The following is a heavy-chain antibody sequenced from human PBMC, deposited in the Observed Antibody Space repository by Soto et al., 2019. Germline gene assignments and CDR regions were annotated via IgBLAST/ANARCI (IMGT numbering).Heavy chain of an antibody. CDR2: IWHDGNNK. CDR3: AKGTYYYGSAPYYFDY. D-gene: IGHD3-10*01. Sequence: PGGSLRLSCAASGFTFSNYGMHWVRQAPGKGLEWVAIIWHDGNNKYYADSVRGRFIISRDNSKNRLYLQMNSLRAEDTAVYYCAKGTYYYGSAPYYFDYWGQGTLVTSPQ. CDR1: GFTFSNYG. V-gene: IGHV3-33*06. J-gene: IGHJ4*02.